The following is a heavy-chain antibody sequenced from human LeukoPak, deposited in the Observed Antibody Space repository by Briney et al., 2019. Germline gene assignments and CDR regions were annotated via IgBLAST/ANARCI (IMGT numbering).Heavy chain of an antibody. CDR1: GYTFTTFD. V-gene: IGHV1-8*02. CDR2: MNPNSGNT. CDR3: ARGLLGLMRSDYSNYWDNWFDP. Sequence: ASVKVSCKASGYTFTTFDINWVRQATGQGLEWMGWMNPNSGNTGYAQRFQGRVTMTRNTSISTAYMELSSLRSEDTAVYYCARGLLGLMRSDYSNYWDNWFDPWGQGTLVTVSS. D-gene: IGHD4-11*01. J-gene: IGHJ5*02.